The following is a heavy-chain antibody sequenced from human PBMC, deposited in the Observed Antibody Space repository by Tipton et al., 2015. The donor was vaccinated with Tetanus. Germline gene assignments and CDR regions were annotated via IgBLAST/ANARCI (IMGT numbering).Heavy chain of an antibody. V-gene: IGHV4-4*07. CDR2: IYTSGST. CDR3: ARAGWGNWNYGSLFDY. CDR1: GGSISSYY. J-gene: IGHJ4*02. Sequence: LRLSCTVSGGSISSYYWSWIRQPAGKGLEWIGRIYTSGSTNYNPSLKSRVTISVDTSKNHFSLKLSSVTAADTAVYYCARAGWGNWNYGSLFDYWGQGTLVTVSS. D-gene: IGHD1-7*01.